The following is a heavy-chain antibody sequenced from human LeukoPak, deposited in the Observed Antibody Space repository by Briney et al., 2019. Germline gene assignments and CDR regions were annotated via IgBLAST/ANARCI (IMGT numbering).Heavy chain of an antibody. V-gene: IGHV1-3*01. J-gene: IGHJ3*02. CDR1: GYTFTSYA. Sequence: GASVKVSCKASGYTFTSYAMHWVRQAPGQRLEWMGWINAGNGNTKYSQKFQGRVTITRDTSASTAYMELSSLRSEDTAVYYCAGCGGDCYWAFDIWGQGTMVTVSS. CDR3: AGCGGDCYWAFDI. D-gene: IGHD2-21*02. CDR2: INAGNGNT.